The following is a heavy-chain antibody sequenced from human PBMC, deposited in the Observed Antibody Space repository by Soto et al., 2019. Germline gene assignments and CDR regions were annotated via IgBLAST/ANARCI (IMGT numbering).Heavy chain of an antibody. CDR2: IIPIFGTA. Sequence: QVQLVQSGAEVKKPGSSVKVSCKASGGTFSSYAISWVRQAPGQGLEWMGGIIPIFGTANYAQKFQGRVTITADESTRGAYMELSSLSSEDTVVYYCARDRLYCSGGSCYLYYAFDIWGQGTMVTVSS. J-gene: IGHJ3*02. CDR1: GGTFSSYA. D-gene: IGHD2-15*01. CDR3: ARDRLYCSGGSCYLYYAFDI. V-gene: IGHV1-69*01.